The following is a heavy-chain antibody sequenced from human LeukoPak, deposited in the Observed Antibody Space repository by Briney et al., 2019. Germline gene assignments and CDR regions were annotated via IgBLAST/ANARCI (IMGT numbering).Heavy chain of an antibody. CDR2: ISGSGGST. CDR1: GFTFSSYA. D-gene: IGHD6-19*01. J-gene: IGHJ4*02. CDR3: AKASILAVAGTDFDY. V-gene: IGHV3-23*01. Sequence: GGSLRLSCAASGFTFSSYAMSWVHQAPGKGLEWVSAISGSGGSTYYADSVKGRFTISRDNSKSTLYLQMNSLRAEDTAVYYCAKASILAVAGTDFDYWGQGTLVTVSS.